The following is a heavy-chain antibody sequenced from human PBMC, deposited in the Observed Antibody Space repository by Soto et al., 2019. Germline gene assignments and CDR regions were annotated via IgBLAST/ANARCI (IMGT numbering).Heavy chain of an antibody. CDR1: GAPITSYY. J-gene: IGHJ4*02. CDR3: AGAYYGSGSYFDY. CDR2: IYYSGST. V-gene: IGHV4-59*06. D-gene: IGHD3-10*01. Sequence: SGSLSLTCIVPGAPITSYYWSWIRQPPGKGLEWIGYIYYSGSTYYNPSLKSRVTISVDTSKNQFSLKLSSVTAADTAVYYCAGAYYGSGSYFDYWGQGTLVTVSS.